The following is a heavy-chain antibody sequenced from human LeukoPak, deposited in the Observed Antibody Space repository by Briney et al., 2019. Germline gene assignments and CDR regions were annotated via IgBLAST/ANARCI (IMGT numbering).Heavy chain of an antibody. Sequence: GGSLRLSCAASGFIVNINYMSWVRQAPGKGLDWVSLIYVGGTTYYADSVKGRFTISRDNSKNTLYLQMTSLRAEDTAVYYCAKDLEVASFSYYFDYWGQGTLVTVSS. CDR3: AKDLEVASFSYYFDY. CDR2: IYVGGTT. J-gene: IGHJ4*02. CDR1: GFIVNINY. V-gene: IGHV3-66*01. D-gene: IGHD5-12*01.